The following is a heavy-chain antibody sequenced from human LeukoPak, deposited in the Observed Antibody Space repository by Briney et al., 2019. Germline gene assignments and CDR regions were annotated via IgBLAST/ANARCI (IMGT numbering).Heavy chain of an antibody. J-gene: IGHJ4*02. CDR3: ARHLTSGWYEFDY. V-gene: IGHV4-39*01. D-gene: IGHD6-19*01. CDR1: GGSIGSSSYY. Sequence: SETLSLTCTVSGGSIGSSSYYWGWIRQPPGEGLEWIVSIYYSGSTYYNPSLKSRVTISVDTAKNQFSLKLSSVTAADTAVYYCARHLTSGWYEFDYWGQGTLVTVSS. CDR2: IYYSGST.